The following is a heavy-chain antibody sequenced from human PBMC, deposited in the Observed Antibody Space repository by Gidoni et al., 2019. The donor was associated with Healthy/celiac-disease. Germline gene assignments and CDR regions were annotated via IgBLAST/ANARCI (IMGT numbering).Heavy chain of an antibody. D-gene: IGHD3-10*01. CDR2: ISSSSSTI. Sequence: EVQLVASGGGLVQPGGSLRLSCAASGFTCSSYSMNWVRQAPGKGLEWVSYISSSSSTIYYADSVKGRFTISRDNAKNSLYLQMNGLRGEDTAVYYCARDPGGAFDIWGQGTMVTVSS. J-gene: IGHJ3*02. V-gene: IGHV3-48*01. CDR3: ARDPGGAFDI. CDR1: GFTCSSYS.